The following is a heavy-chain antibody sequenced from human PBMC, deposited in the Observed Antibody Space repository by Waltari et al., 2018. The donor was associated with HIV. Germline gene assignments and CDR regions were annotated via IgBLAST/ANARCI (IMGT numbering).Heavy chain of an antibody. CDR1: GGSISSSSYY. V-gene: IGHV4-39*01. CDR2: IYYSGST. CDR3: ASPSSRLQGIAATGPPE. J-gene: IGHJ4*02. D-gene: IGHD6-13*01. Sequence: QLQLQESGPGLVKPSETLSLTCTVSGGSISSSSYYWGWIRQPPGKGLEWIGSIYYSGSTFSNPSLKSRVTISVDTSKNQFSLKLSSVTAADTAVYYCASPSSRLQGIAATGPPEWGQGTLVTVSS.